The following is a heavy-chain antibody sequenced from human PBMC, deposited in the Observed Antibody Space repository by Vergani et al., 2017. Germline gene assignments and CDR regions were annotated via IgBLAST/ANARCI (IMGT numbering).Heavy chain of an antibody. J-gene: IGHJ5*02. CDR2: ISSSSSYI. CDR3: AKDRDSSSWYPNWFDP. CDR1: GFTFSSYS. Sequence: EVQLVESGGGLVKPGGSLRLSCAASGFTFSSYSMNWVRQAPGKGLEWVSSISSSSSYIYYAYSVKGLFTISRDNAKNSLYLQMNSLRAEDTAVYYCAKDRDSSSWYPNWFDPWGQGTLVTVSS. V-gene: IGHV3-21*01. D-gene: IGHD6-13*01.